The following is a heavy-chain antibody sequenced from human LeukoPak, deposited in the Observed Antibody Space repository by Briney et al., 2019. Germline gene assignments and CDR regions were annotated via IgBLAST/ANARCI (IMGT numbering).Heavy chain of an antibody. CDR2: IYYSGST. D-gene: IGHD6-19*01. CDR1: GFTFSSYSMN. CDR3: ARRSSGWYGGFFDY. V-gene: IGHV4-39*01. J-gene: IGHJ4*02. Sequence: PGGSLRLSCAASGFTFSSYSMNWVRQPPGKGLEWIGSIYYSGSTYYNPSLKSRVTISVDTSKNQFSLKLSSVTAADTAVYYCARRSSGWYGGFFDYWGQGTLVTVSS.